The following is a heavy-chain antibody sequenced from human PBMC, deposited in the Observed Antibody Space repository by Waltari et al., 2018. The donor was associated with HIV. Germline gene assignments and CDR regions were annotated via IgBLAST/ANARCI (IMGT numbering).Heavy chain of an antibody. D-gene: IGHD3-16*01. CDR3: AMAGGRRGSHSPWFDP. CDR1: GYTFTGYY. Sequence: QVQLVQSGAEVKKPGASVKVSCKASGYTFTGYYMHWVRQAPGQGLEWMGWINPNGGGTNNAQKLQGRGTMTRDTSISTAYMGLSRLRSDDTAVYYWAMAGGRRGSHSPWFDPWGQGTLVTVSS. CDR2: INPNGGGT. J-gene: IGHJ5*02. V-gene: IGHV1-2*02.